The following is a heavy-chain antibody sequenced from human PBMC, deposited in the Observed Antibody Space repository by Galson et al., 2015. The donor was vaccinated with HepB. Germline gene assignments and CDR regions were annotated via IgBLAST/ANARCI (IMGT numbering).Heavy chain of an antibody. Sequence: SLRLSCAASGFTVSSNYMSWVRQAPGKGLEWVSDIYSGGTTYYADPVKGRFTISRDTSKNMLYLQMSSLRAEDTAVYYCARDYGKRNWGQGTLVTVSS. V-gene: IGHV3-53*01. CDR3: ARDYGKRN. CDR2: IYSGGTT. CDR1: GFTVSSNY. J-gene: IGHJ4*02. D-gene: IGHD1-26*01.